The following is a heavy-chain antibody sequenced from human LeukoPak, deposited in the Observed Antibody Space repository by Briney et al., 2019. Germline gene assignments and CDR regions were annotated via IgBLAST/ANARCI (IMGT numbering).Heavy chain of an antibody. D-gene: IGHD4-17*01. Sequence: SGGSLRLSCAASGFTFSSYSMNWFRQAPGKGLEWVSSISSSSSYIYYADSVKGRFTISRDNAKNSLYLQMNSLRAEDTAVYYCARDLTTYYYGMDVWGQGTTVTVSS. V-gene: IGHV3-21*01. CDR2: ISSSSSYI. J-gene: IGHJ6*02. CDR1: GFTFSSYS. CDR3: ARDLTTYYYGMDV.